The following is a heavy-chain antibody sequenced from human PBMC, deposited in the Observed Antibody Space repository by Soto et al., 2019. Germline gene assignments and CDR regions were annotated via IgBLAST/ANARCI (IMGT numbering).Heavy chain of an antibody. CDR1: GFTFTRYG. CDR3: AKHLLSGGWASSFDY. CDR2: ISYDGSNK. J-gene: IGHJ4*02. D-gene: IGHD3-10*01. Sequence: QVQLVESGGGVVQPGRSLRLSCAASGFTFTRYGMHWVRQAPGKGLEWVAVISYDGSNKYYADSVKGRFNISRDNSKNAFALQMNSQGGEDTAVYYCAKHLLSGGWASSFDYWGQGTLVTVSS. V-gene: IGHV3-30*18.